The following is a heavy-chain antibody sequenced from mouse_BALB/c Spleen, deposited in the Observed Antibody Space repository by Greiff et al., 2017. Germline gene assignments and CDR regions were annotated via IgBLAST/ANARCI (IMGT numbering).Heavy chain of an antibody. V-gene: IGHV3-2*02. CDR2: ISYSGST. Sequence: EVQLQQSGPGLVKPSQSLSLTCTVTGYSITSDYAWNWIRQFPGNKLEWMGYISYSGSTSYNPSLKSRISITRDTSKNQFFLQLNSVTTEDTATYYCARWLRRYAMDYWGQGTSVTVSS. D-gene: IGHD2-2*01. CDR3: ARWLRRYAMDY. CDR1: GYSITSDYA. J-gene: IGHJ4*01.